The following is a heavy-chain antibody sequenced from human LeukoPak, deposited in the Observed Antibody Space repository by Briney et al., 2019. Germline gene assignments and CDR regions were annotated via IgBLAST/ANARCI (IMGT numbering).Heavy chain of an antibody. D-gene: IGHD6-13*01. V-gene: IGHV3-21*01. Sequence: PGGSLRLSCAASGFTFSSYSMNWVRQAPGKGLEWVSSISSSSSYIYYADSVKGRFTISRDNAKNSLYLQMNSLRAEDTAVYYCAKEAFSSSWGSANAFDIWGQGAMVTVSS. CDR3: AKEAFSSSWGSANAFDI. CDR2: ISSSSSYI. J-gene: IGHJ3*02. CDR1: GFTFSSYS.